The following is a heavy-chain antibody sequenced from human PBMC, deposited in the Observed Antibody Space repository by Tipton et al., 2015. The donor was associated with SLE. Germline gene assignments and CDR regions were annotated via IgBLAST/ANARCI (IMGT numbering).Heavy chain of an antibody. Sequence: TLSLTCTVSGGSISSSSYYWSWIRQPPGKGLEWIGRIYTSGSTNYNPSLKSRVTISIDTSKNQFSLKLSSVTAADTAVYYCAREIRFLEWLSYYYYMDVWGKGTTVTVSS. CDR1: GGSISSSSYY. D-gene: IGHD3-3*01. CDR2: IYTSGST. CDR3: AREIRFLEWLSYYYYMDV. V-gene: IGHV4-61*02. J-gene: IGHJ6*03.